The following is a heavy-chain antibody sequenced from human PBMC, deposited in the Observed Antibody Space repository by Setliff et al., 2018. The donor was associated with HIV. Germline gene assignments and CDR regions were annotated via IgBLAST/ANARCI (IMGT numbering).Heavy chain of an antibody. Sequence: SVKVSCKASGDTFNSHAISWVRQAPGQGLEWMGGIIPIFGTPNYAQKFKGRLTITADESTSTVYMELSSLRSEDTAVYYCARDSRDIVVVIAPEPEPYYYYVMDVFGEGTTVTVSS. J-gene: IGHJ6*04. V-gene: IGHV1-69*13. CDR3: ARDSRDIVVVIAPEPEPYYYYVMDV. CDR2: IIPIFGTP. CDR1: GDTFNSHA. D-gene: IGHD2-15*01.